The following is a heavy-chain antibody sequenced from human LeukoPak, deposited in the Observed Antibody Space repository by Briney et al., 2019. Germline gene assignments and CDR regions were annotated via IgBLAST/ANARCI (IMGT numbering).Heavy chain of an antibody. V-gene: IGHV4-34*01. CDR3: ARGPSDYYDSSGYYYYYYYMDV. J-gene: IGHJ6*03. D-gene: IGHD3-22*01. Sequence: PSQTLSLTCALYGGSLSGYYWSWIRHPPGNGREWIGEINHSGSTNYHPSLKSPVTISVDTSKNQFSLKLSSVTAADTAVYYCARGPSDYYDSSGYYYYYYYMDVWGKGTTVTVSS. CDR2: INHSGST. CDR1: GGSLSGYY.